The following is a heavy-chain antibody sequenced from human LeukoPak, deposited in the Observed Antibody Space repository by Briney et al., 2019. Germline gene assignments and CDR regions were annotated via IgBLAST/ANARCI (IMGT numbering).Heavy chain of an antibody. CDR1: GFTFSDYY. V-gene: IGHV3-11*06. CDR3: ARESESSGFDY. J-gene: IGHJ4*02. Sequence: GGSLRLSCAASGFTFSDYYMSWIRQAPGKGLEWVSYISSSSSYTNYADSVKGQFTISRDNAKNSLYLQMNSLRAEDTAVYYCARESESSGFDYWGQGTLVTVSS. CDR2: ISSSSSYT. D-gene: IGHD6-19*01.